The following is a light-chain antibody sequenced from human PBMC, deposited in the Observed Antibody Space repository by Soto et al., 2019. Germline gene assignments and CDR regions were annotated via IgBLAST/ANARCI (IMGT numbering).Light chain of an antibody. CDR3: QQSYSTPQNT. CDR1: QSIGHY. J-gene: IGKJ2*01. Sequence: DIPMTQSPSSLSASVGDRVTITCRASQSIGHYLNWYQQKPGTAPKLLIYAASSLQSGVPSRFSGSGSGTDFTLTISSLQPEDFATYYCQQSYSTPQNTFGQGTKLEIK. CDR2: AAS. V-gene: IGKV1-39*01.